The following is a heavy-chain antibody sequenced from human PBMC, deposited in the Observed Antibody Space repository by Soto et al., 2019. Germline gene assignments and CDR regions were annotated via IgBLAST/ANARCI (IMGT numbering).Heavy chain of an antibody. V-gene: IGHV1-58*01. D-gene: IGHD3-9*01. CDR3: AAGIILTGFHAGYYGMDV. J-gene: IGHJ6*02. Sequence: VASVKVSCKASGFTFTSSAVHWVRQAREQRLEWIGWIVVGSGNTNYAQKFQERFTITRDMSTSTAYMELSSLRYEDTAVYYCAAGIILTGFHAGYYGMDVWGQGTTVTVSS. CDR2: IVVGSGNT. CDR1: GFTFTSSA.